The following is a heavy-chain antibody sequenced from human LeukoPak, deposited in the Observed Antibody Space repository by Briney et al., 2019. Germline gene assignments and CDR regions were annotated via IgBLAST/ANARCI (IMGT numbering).Heavy chain of an antibody. Sequence: GSLVKVSCKASGGTFSSYAISWVRQAPGQGLEWMGRIIPILGIANYAQKFQGRVTITADKSTSTAYMELSSLRSEDTAVYYCATEAAIDYYYYGMDVWGQGTTVTVSS. CDR2: IIPILGIA. V-gene: IGHV1-69*04. J-gene: IGHJ6*02. CDR1: GGTFSSYA. CDR3: ATEAAIDYYYYGMDV. D-gene: IGHD2-2*01.